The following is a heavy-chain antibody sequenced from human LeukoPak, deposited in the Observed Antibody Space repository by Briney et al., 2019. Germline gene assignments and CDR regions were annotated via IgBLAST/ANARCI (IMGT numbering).Heavy chain of an antibody. CDR3: AKDRGPGVRWYYYYMDV. V-gene: IGHV3-21*01. CDR1: GFTFSSYS. CDR2: ISSSSSYI. J-gene: IGHJ6*03. D-gene: IGHD4-23*01. Sequence: GGSLRLSCAASGFTFSSYSMNWVRQAPGKGLEWVSSISSSSSYIYYADSVKGRFTISRDNAKNSLYLQMNSLRAEDTAVYYCAKDRGPGVRWYYYYMDVWGKGTTVTISS.